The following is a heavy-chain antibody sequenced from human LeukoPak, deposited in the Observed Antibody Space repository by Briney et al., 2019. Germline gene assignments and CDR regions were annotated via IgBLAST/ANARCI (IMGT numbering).Heavy chain of an antibody. Sequence: PSETLSLTCAVYGGSFSGYYWSWLRQPPGKGLEWIGEINHSGRTNYNPSLKSRVTISVDTSKNQFSLKLSSVTAADTAVYYCGRGGARYFDWSTRNWFDPWGQGTLVTVSS. CDR2: INHSGRT. D-gene: IGHD3-9*01. CDR3: GRGGARYFDWSTRNWFDP. V-gene: IGHV4-34*01. J-gene: IGHJ5*02. CDR1: GGSFSGYY.